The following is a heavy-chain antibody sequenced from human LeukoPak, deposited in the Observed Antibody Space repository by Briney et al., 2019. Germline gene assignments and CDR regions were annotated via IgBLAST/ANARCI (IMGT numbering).Heavy chain of an antibody. CDR1: GDSIISHY. CDR2: MYYSGST. J-gene: IGHJ3*02. V-gene: IGHV4-59*11. CDR3: AIARFTAEDAFDI. D-gene: IGHD1-14*01. Sequence: SETLSLTCTVSGDSIISHYWSWIRQPPGKGLEWIGYMYYSGSTNYNPSLKSRVTMSVDTSQNQFSLKLASVTAADTAVYYCAIARFTAEDAFDIWGPGTMVTVYS.